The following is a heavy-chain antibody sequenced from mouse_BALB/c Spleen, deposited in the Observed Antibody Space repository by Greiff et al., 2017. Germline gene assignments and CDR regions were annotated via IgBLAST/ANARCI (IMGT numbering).Heavy chain of an antibody. J-gene: IGHJ2*01. CDR2: ISNGGGST. D-gene: IGHD1-1*01. CDR3: ARQTVSYYFDY. V-gene: IGHV5-12-2*01. CDR1: GFTFSSYT. Sequence: EVQLVESGGGLVQPGGSLKLSCAASGFTFSSYTMSWVRQTPEKRLEWVAYISNGGGSTYYPDTVKGRFTISRDNAKNTLYLQMSSLKSEDTAMYYCARQTVSYYFDYWGQGTTLTVSS.